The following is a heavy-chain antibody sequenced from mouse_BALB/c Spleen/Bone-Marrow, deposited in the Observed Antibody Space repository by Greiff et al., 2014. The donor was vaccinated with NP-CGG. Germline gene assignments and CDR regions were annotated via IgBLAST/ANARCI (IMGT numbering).Heavy chain of an antibody. CDR2: IDPANGNT. CDR1: GFNIKDTY. Sequence: VHVKQSGAELVKPGASVKLSCTASGFNIKDTYMHWVKQRPEQGLEWIGRIDPANGNTKYDPKFQGKATITADTSSNTAYLQHSSMTSEDTAVYYCAPYYYGSSQFAYWGQGTLVTVSA. CDR3: APYYYGSSQFAY. J-gene: IGHJ3*01. V-gene: IGHV14-3*02. D-gene: IGHD1-1*01.